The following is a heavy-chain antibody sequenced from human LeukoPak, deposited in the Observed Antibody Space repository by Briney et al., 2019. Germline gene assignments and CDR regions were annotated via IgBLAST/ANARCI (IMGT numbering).Heavy chain of an antibody. CDR1: GYTFTGYY. Sequence: APVKVSCKASGYTFTGYYMHWVRQAPGQGLEWMGWINPNSGGTNYAQKFQGRVTMTRDTSISTAYMELSRLRSDDTAVYYCASRYDFWSGTLNYMDVWGKGTTVTVSS. CDR2: INPNSGGT. V-gene: IGHV1-2*02. J-gene: IGHJ6*03. D-gene: IGHD3-3*01. CDR3: ASRYDFWSGTLNYMDV.